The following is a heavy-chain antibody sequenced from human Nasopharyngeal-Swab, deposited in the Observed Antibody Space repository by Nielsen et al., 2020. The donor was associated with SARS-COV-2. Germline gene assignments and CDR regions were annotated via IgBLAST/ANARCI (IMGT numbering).Heavy chain of an antibody. D-gene: IGHD3-9*01. J-gene: IGHJ4*02. CDR3: ARDLPGYDILTGYYRAYYFDY. Sequence: SCAASGFTFSDYYMSWIRQAPGKGLEWVSYISSSGSTIYYADSVKGRFTISRDNAKNSLYLQMNSLRAEDTAVYYCARDLPGYDILTGYYRAYYFDYWGQGTLVTVSS. V-gene: IGHV3-11*01. CDR2: ISSSGSTI. CDR1: GFTFSDYY.